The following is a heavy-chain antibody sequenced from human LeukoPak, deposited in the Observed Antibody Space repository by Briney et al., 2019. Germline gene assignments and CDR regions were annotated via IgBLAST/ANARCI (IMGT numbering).Heavy chain of an antibody. Sequence: GRSLRLSCAASGFTFSSYAMHWVRQAPGKGLEWVAVISYDGSNKYYADSVKGRFTISRDNSKNTLCLQMNSLRAEDTAVYYCATDNSSSWLEDYFDYWGQGTLVTVSS. CDR3: ATDNSSSWLEDYFDY. V-gene: IGHV3-30*04. CDR2: ISYDGSNK. J-gene: IGHJ4*02. D-gene: IGHD6-13*01. CDR1: GFTFSSYA.